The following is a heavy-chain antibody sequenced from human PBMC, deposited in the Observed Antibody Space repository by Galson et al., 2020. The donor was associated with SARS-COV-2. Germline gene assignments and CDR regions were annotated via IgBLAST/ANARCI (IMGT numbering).Heavy chain of an antibody. CDR3: AKDGQWLRAFDY. CDR1: FSTSSSSG. CDR2: IRDDGSTN. V-gene: IGHV3-30*02. Sequence: LNISCASSFSTSSSSGLHWGRQAPGQRLEWVAIIRDDGSTNYYADSGKSRFTIARDNSKTTLYLQMNSLRAEDTAVYYCAKDGQWLRAFDYWGQGALVTFSS. J-gene: IGHJ4*02. D-gene: IGHD5-12*01.